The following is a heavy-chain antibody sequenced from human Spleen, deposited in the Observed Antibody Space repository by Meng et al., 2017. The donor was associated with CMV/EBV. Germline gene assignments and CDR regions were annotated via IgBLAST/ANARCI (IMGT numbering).Heavy chain of an antibody. D-gene: IGHD5-12*01. Sequence: SETLSLTCTVSGGSISSSSYYWGWIRQPPGKGLEWIGSIFYSGSTYYNPSLKSRVTISVDTSKNQFSLKLSSVTAADMAVYYCARGDIATSRRPIDGYDMDVWGQGTTVTVSS. CDR3: ARGDIATSRRPIDGYDMDV. CDR2: IFYSGST. V-gene: IGHV4-39*01. J-gene: IGHJ6*02. CDR1: GGSISSSSYY.